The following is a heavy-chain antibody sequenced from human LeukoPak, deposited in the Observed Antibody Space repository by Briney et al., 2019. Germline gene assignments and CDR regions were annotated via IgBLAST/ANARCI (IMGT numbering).Heavy chain of an antibody. CDR3: ARDYEGHFDY. Sequence: GGSLRLSCVASGFTFSTYAMSWVRQAPGKGLEWVSSISGSSSYIYYADSLKGRFTISRHNAKNSLYLQMNSLRAEDTAVYYCARDYEGHFDYWGQGTLVTVSS. CDR1: GFTFSTYA. V-gene: IGHV3-21*01. D-gene: IGHD3-3*01. CDR2: ISGSSSYI. J-gene: IGHJ4*02.